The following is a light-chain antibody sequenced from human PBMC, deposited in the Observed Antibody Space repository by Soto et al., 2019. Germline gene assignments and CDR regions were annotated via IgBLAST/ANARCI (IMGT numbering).Light chain of an antibody. J-gene: IGKJ5*01. CDR3: MQSTHLSRT. Sequence: DVVMTQTPLSLSVAPGQPAAISCKSSQSLLHITGETLLFWYLQKRGQSPQLLIYEVFTRVSGVPDRFSGSGPGTDFTLEISRVETDDVGIYVCMQSTHLSRTFGHGTRRE. V-gene: IGKV2D-29*02. CDR2: EVF. CDR1: QSLLHITGETL.